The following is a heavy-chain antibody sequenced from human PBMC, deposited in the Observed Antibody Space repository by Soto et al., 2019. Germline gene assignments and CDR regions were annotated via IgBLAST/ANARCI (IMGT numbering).Heavy chain of an antibody. CDR1: GGSTDSASYH. D-gene: IGHD6-13*01. CDR2: VYNTGTT. Sequence: SETLSLTCTVSGGSTDSASYHWSWIRQPPGKGLEWIGYVYNTGTTSYNPSLKSRVTIAVDTSKNQFSLKLSSVTAADTAVYYCARSRAVGIIAAAGFLDYWGQGTLVTVSS. CDR3: ARSRAVGIIAAAGFLDY. J-gene: IGHJ4*02. V-gene: IGHV4-61*01.